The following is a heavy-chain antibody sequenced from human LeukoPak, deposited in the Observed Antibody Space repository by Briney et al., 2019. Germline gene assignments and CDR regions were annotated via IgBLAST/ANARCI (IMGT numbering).Heavy chain of an antibody. CDR1: GFTFSSYA. Sequence: GGSPRFSCAASGFTFSSYAMTWVRQAPGKGLEWVSTISGSGANTYYADSVKGRFTISRDNSKNTLSLQMNSLRVEDTALYYCAKYSDSTGAHYFDYWGQGTLVTVSS. D-gene: IGHD2/OR15-2a*01. CDR3: AKYSDSTGAHYFDY. CDR2: ISGSGANT. J-gene: IGHJ4*02. V-gene: IGHV3-23*01.